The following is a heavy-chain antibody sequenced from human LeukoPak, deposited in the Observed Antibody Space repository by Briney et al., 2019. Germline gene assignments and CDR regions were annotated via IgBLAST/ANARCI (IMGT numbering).Heavy chain of an antibody. J-gene: IGHJ4*02. V-gene: IGHV3-23*01. Sequence: GGSLGLSCAVSGITLSNYGMSWVRQAPGKGLEWVAGISDSGGSTKYADSVKGRFTISRDNPKNTLYLQMNSLRVEDTAVYFCAKRGVVIRVILVGFHKEAYCFDSWGQGARVTVSS. CDR1: GITLSNYG. CDR3: AKRGVVIRVILVGFHKEAYCFDS. D-gene: IGHD3-22*01. CDR2: ISDSGGST.